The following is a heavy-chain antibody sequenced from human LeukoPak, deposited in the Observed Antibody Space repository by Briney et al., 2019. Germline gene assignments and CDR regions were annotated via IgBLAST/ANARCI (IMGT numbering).Heavy chain of an antibody. D-gene: IGHD4-11*01. CDR3: ARGYRAPQTVYSHHYFDY. CDR1: GRSFSGYY. J-gene: IGHJ4*02. V-gene: IGHV4-34*01. CDR2: INHFGST. Sequence: SETLSLTCAVYGRSFSGYYWNWIRQPPGKGLEWIGEINHFGSTNYNPSLKSRVTISGDTSKRQFSLKVNSVTAADTAVYYCARGYRAPQTVYSHHYFDYWAQGTLVTVSS.